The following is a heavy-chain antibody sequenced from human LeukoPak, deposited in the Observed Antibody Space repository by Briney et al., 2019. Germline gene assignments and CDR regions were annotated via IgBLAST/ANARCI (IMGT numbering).Heavy chain of an antibody. CDR3: ARDYRSGAPDYLDS. Sequence: GGSLRLSCAASGFTFRTYDMHWVGQAPGKGVEWVAVTSNDGNIKIYTDSVKGPFTISRDNSKNTLYLEMNSLRVDDTAVYYCARDYRSGAPDYLDSWGQGTLVTVSS. J-gene: IGHJ4*02. CDR1: GFTFRTYD. CDR2: TSNDGNIK. V-gene: IGHV3-30-3*01. D-gene: IGHD1-14*01.